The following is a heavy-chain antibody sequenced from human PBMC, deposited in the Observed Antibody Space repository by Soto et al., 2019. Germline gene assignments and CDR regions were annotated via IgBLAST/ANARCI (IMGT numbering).Heavy chain of an antibody. V-gene: IGHV3-30*18. CDR1: GFTFSSYG. Sequence: QVQLVESGGGVVQPGRSLRLSCAASGFTFSSYGMHWVRQAPGKGLEWVAVISYDGSNKYYADSVKGRFPSARDNSKNTLYLKRNSLRAEDTAVYYCAKDLGHGGRGAFDIWGQGTMVTVSS. CDR2: ISYDGSNK. J-gene: IGHJ3*02. D-gene: IGHD7-27*01. CDR3: AKDLGHGGRGAFDI.